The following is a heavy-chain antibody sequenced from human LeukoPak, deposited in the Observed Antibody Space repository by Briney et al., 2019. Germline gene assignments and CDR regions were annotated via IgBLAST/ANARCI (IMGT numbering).Heavy chain of an antibody. D-gene: IGHD5-12*01. Sequence: GGSLRLSCAASGFTFSSYGISWLRQAPGKGLEWVSHITGSGEISHYADSVQGRFTISRDNAKNSLYLQMNSLRAEDTAVYYCARENAVATGVFDYWGRGTLVTVSS. V-gene: IGHV3-48*01. J-gene: IGHJ4*02. CDR2: ITGSGEIS. CDR1: GFTFSSYG. CDR3: ARENAVATGVFDY.